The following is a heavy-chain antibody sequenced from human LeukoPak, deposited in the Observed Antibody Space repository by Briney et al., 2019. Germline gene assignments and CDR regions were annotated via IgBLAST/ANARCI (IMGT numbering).Heavy chain of an antibody. CDR1: GFTFSNYA. CDR2: TPYDRSDT. CDR3: AKDRGWSWDY. Sequence: GGSLRLSCAASGFTFSNYAMHWVRQAPGKGLEWVAFTPYDRSDTHYADSVKGRFTISRDNSKNTLYLQMNSLRPEDSAIYYCAKDRGWSWDYWGQGTLVTVSS. V-gene: IGHV3-30*02. D-gene: IGHD6-19*01. J-gene: IGHJ4*02.